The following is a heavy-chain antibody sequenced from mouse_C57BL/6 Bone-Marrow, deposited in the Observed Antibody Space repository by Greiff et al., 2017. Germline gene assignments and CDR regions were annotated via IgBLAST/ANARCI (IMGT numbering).Heavy chain of an antibody. D-gene: IGHD2-3*01. J-gene: IGHJ1*03. CDR1: GYTFTSYW. Sequence: QVQLQQPGAELVKPGASVKMSCKASGYTFTSYWITWVKQRPGQGLEWIGDIYPGSGSTNYHEKFKSKATLTVDQSSSTAYMQLRSLTAEDAAVYECARDGYCVPWYFDVWGTGTTVTVSS. CDR2: IYPGSGST. CDR3: ARDGYCVPWYFDV. V-gene: IGHV1-55*01.